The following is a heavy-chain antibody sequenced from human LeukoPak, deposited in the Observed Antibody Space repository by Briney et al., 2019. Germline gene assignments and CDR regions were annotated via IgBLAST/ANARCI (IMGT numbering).Heavy chain of an antibody. Sequence: SETLSLTCAVSGVSFSGSYWSWIRQPPGKGPEWVGEISHTGRTSYNPSLKSRVTISLDTSKNQFSLRLSFVTAADTAVYYCTKTSPGVPLDFWGQGNLVTVSS. CDR3: TKTSPGVPLDF. CDR1: GVSFSGSY. CDR2: ISHTGRT. V-gene: IGHV4-34*01. D-gene: IGHD7-27*01. J-gene: IGHJ4*02.